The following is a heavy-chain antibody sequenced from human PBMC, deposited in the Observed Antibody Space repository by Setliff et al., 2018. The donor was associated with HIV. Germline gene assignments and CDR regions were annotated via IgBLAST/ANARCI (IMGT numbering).Heavy chain of an antibody. D-gene: IGHD3-3*01. V-gene: IGHV4-59*11. Sequence: KTSETLSLTCTVSGGSISSHYWSWIRQPPGKGLEWIGYIYYSGSTNYNPSLKSRVTISVDTSKNQFSLKLSSVTAADSAVYYCARLRRVVIISSYAFDIWGQGTMVTVS. CDR2: IYYSGST. J-gene: IGHJ3*02. CDR3: ARLRRVVIISSYAFDI. CDR1: GGSISSHY.